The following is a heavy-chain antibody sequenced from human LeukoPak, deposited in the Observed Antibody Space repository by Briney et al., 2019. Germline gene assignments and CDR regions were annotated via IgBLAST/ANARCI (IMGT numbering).Heavy chain of an antibody. Sequence: GGFLRLSCAASGFTFSSYAMHWVRQAPGKGLEWVAVISYDGSNKYYADSVKGRFTISRDNSKNTLYLQMNSLRAEDTAVYYCARDREFSGWFFLDDYWGQGTLVTVSS. CDR2: ISYDGSNK. J-gene: IGHJ4*02. D-gene: IGHD6-19*01. CDR1: GFTFSSYA. CDR3: ARDREFSGWFFLDDY. V-gene: IGHV3-30-3*01.